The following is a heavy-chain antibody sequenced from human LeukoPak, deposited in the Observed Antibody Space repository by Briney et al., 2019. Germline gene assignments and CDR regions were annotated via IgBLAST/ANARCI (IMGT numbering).Heavy chain of an antibody. CDR3: ARGRRHSGSWYNWFDP. D-gene: IGHD6-13*01. CDR2: INHSGST. CDR1: GGSFSGYY. V-gene: IGHV4-34*01. Sequence: PSETLSLTCAVYGGSFSGYYWSWIRQPPGKGLEWIGEINHSGSTNYNPSLKSRVTISVDTSKNQFSLKLSSVTAADTAVYYCARGRRHSGSWYNWFDPWGQGTLVTVSS. J-gene: IGHJ5*02.